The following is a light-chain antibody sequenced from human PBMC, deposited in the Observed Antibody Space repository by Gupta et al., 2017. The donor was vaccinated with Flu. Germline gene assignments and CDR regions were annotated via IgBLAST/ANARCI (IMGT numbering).Light chain of an antibody. V-gene: IGKV1-39*01. Sequence: DIQVTQSPSSLSASVGDRVTISCRASQSIRNYLYWYQQKPGKAPKLLIYAASSWQSGVPSRFSGSGCGTDFTLAISSRQPEDFAAYYCQQNDCNLPLTFGGGTKVEIK. CDR3: QQNDCNLPLT. CDR2: AAS. CDR1: QSIRNY. J-gene: IGKJ4*02.